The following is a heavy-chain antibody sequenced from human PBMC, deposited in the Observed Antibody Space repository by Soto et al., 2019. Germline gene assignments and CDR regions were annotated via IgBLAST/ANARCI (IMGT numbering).Heavy chain of an antibody. Sequence: QVQLVQSGAEVKKPGASVKVSCKASGYTFTSYAMHWVRQAPGQRLEWMGWINAGNGNTKYSQKFQGRVTITRDTSASTAYMELSSLRSEDTAVYYCARVAVHDYYYYYYRDVWGKGTTVTVSS. CDR2: INAGNGNT. D-gene: IGHD6-19*01. V-gene: IGHV1-3*01. CDR3: ARVAVHDYYYYYYRDV. J-gene: IGHJ6*03. CDR1: GYTFTSYA.